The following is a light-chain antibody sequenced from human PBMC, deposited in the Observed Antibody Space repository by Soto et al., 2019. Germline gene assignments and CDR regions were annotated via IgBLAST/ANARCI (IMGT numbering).Light chain of an antibody. V-gene: IGKV1-39*01. CDR1: QTFSNY. J-gene: IGKJ2*01. CDR2: MAS. CDR3: QQSYITPYT. Sequence: DIQMTQSPSSLSASVGDRVTITCRASQTFSNYLNWYQQKPGKGPRLLIYMASTLQSGVPSRFSGSGSGTDFTLTISSLQPEDSAIYYCQQSYITPYTFGQGTKLEIK.